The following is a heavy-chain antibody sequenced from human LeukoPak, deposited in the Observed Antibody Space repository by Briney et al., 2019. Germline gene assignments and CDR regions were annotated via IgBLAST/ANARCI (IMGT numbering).Heavy chain of an antibody. CDR3: ARDPVAGPLGSWFDP. CDR1: GYSFTSYG. V-gene: IGHV1-18*04. J-gene: IGHJ5*02. CDR2: ISAYNGNT. D-gene: IGHD6-19*01. Sequence: ASVKVSCKASGYSFTSYGISWVRQAPGQGLDWVGWISAYNGNTNYAQKLQGRVTMTTDTSTSTAYMELRSLRSDDTAVYYCARDPVAGPLGSWFDPWGQGTLVTVSS.